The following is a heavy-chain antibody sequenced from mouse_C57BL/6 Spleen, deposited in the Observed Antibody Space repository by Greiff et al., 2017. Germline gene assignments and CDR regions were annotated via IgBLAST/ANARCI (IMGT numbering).Heavy chain of an antibody. CDR2: INPNNGGT. CDR1: GYTFTDYN. J-gene: IGHJ3*01. Sequence: EVKLVESGPELVKPGASVKIPCKASGYTFTDYNMDWVKQSHGKSLEWIGDINPNNGGTIYNQKFKGKATLTVDKSSSTAYMELRSLTSEDTAVYYCARIRGNYYYGSAWFAYWGQGTLVTVSA. CDR3: ARIRGNYYYGSAWFAY. D-gene: IGHD1-1*01. V-gene: IGHV1-18*01.